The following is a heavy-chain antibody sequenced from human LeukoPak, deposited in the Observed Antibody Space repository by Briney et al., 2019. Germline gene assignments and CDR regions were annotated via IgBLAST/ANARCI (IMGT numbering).Heavy chain of an antibody. CDR1: GFTFSSKS. Sequence: GGSLRLSCAASGFTFSSKSMNWVRQAPGKGLEWVSSISSSSSYIYYADSVKGRFTISRDNAKNSLYLQMNSLRAEDTAVYYCGGPNPLLERPSAMDVWGQGTTVTVSS. V-gene: IGHV3-21*01. CDR2: ISSSSSYI. D-gene: IGHD3-3*01. CDR3: GGPNPLLERPSAMDV. J-gene: IGHJ6*02.